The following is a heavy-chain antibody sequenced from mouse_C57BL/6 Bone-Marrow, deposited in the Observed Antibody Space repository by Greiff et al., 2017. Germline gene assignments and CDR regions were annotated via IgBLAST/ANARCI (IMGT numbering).Heavy chain of an antibody. V-gene: IGHV5-6*01. J-gene: IGHJ3*01. D-gene: IGHD2-3*01. CDR2: ISSGGSYT. Sequence: EVQGVESGGDLVKPGGSLKLSCAASGFTFSSYGMSWVRQTPDKRLEWVATISSGGSYTYYPDSVKGRFTISRDNAKNTLYLQMSSLKSEDTAMYYCARHGWLLRFAYWGQGTLVTVSA. CDR3: ARHGWLLRFAY. CDR1: GFTFSSYG.